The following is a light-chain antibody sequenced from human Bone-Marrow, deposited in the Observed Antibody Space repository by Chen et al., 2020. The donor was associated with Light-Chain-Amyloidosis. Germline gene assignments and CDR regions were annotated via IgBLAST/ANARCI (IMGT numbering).Light chain of an antibody. CDR3: QQYYGTPRT. V-gene: IGKV1-NL1*01. Sequence: DIQMTQSPSSLSASVRDRVTITRRASQGISSSLAWYQEKSGKAPKLLVFGASTLESGVPSRFNGSGSGTVYTLTISSRQPEDFATYFCQQYYGTPRTFGQGTKVEIK. CDR1: QGISSS. J-gene: IGKJ1*01. CDR2: GAS.